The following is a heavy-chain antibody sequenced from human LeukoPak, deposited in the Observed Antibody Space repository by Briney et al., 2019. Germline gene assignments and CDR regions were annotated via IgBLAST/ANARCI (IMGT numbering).Heavy chain of an antibody. V-gene: IGHV3-7*01. D-gene: IGHD2-21*02. CDR1: GFTFSSYW. J-gene: IGHJ3*02. CDR2: IKQDGSEK. Sequence: GGSLRLSCAASGFTFSSYWMSWVRQAPGKGLEWVANIKQDGSEKYYVDSVKGRFTISRDNAKNSLYLQMNSLRAEDTAVYYCAKDWGSGRGGDSAEGAFDIWGQGTMVTVSS. CDR3: AKDWGSGRGGDSAEGAFDI.